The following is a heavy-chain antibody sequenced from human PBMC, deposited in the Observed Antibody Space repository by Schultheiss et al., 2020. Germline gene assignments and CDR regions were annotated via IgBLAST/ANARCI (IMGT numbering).Heavy chain of an antibody. CDR3: AKRYCSGGSCYPFYFDY. J-gene: IGHJ4*02. V-gene: IGHV3-11*03. CDR2: ISRSSSYT. Sequence: GGSLRLSCTGSGFTFDDYGMSWVRQAPGKGLEWVSYISRSSSYTNCADSVKGRFTISRDNAKNSLYLQMNSLRAEDTAVYYCAKRYCSGGSCYPFYFDYWGQGTLVTVSS. D-gene: IGHD2-15*01. CDR1: GFTFDDYG.